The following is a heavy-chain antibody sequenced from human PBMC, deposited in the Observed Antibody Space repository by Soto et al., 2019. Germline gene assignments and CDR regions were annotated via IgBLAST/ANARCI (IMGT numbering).Heavy chain of an antibody. D-gene: IGHD6-13*01. Sequence: PGGSLRLSCAASGFTFDDYAMHWVRQAPGKGLEWVSGIIWNSGSIGYADSVKGRFTISRDNAKNSLYLQMNSLRPEDTALYYCAKDSKSSSWNGRFDYWGQGTLVTVSS. CDR1: GFTFDDYA. V-gene: IGHV3-9*01. J-gene: IGHJ4*02. CDR2: IIWNSGSI. CDR3: AKDSKSSSWNGRFDY.